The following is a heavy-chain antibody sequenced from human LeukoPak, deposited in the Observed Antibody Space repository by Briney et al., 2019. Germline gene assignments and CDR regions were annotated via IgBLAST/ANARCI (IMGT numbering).Heavy chain of an antibody. J-gene: IGHJ5*02. CDR3: ATGFYGYRYAGWFDP. V-gene: IGHV1-24*01. Sequence: ASVKVSCKVSGYTLTELSMHWVRQAPGKGLEWMGGFDPEDGETIYAQKFQGRVTMTEDTSTDTAYMETSSLRSEDTAVYYCATGFYGYRYAGWFDPWGQGTLVTVSS. CDR1: GYTLTELS. CDR2: FDPEDGET. D-gene: IGHD5-18*01.